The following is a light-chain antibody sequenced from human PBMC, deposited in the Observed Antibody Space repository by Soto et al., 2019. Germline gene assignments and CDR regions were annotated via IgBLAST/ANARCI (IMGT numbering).Light chain of an antibody. V-gene: IGKV3-20*01. CDR2: GAS. CDR3: QQYGSSYT. J-gene: IGKJ2*01. Sequence: EIVLTQSPGTLSLSPGERATLSCRASQSVSSSYLAWYQQKPGQAPRLLIYGASSRATGIPDRFSSSWSGTDFTLTISRLEPEDFAVYYCQQYGSSYTFGQGTKLEIK. CDR1: QSVSSSY.